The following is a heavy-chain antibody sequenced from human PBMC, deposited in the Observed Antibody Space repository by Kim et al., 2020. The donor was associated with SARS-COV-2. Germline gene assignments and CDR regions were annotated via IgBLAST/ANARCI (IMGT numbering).Heavy chain of an antibody. Sequence: GGSLRLSCAASGFTVSSNYMSWVRQAPGKGLEWVSIIYRSGSTYYADSVEGRFTISRDNSKNILYLQMNSLRAGDTAVYYCARAPERTGSCYFDPWGQGALVTVSS. CDR1: GFTVSSNY. V-gene: IGHV3-66*01. J-gene: IGHJ5*02. D-gene: IGHD2-2*01. CDR3: ARAPERTGSCYFDP. CDR2: IYRSGST.